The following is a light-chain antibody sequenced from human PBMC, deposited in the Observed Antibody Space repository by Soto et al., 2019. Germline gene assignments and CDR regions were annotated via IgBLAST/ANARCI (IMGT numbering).Light chain of an antibody. J-gene: IGKJ5*01. Sequence: EIVLTQSPGTLSLSPGERATLSCRASQSVSSSYLAWYQQKPGQAPRLLIFGAFTRATGIPDRFSGSGSGTDFSLTISRLEPEDFAVYYCQHYGRSPQITFGQGTRLEVK. V-gene: IGKV3-20*01. CDR1: QSVSSSY. CDR3: QHYGRSPQIT. CDR2: GAF.